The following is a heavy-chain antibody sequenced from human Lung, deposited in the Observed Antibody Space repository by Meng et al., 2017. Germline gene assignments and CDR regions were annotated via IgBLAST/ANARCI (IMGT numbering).Heavy chain of an antibody. V-gene: IGHV4-34*01. D-gene: IGHD3-10*01. Sequence: QVQLQKWGAGLLSPSENLSLTCAVYGGSISGSYWSWIRQSPAKGLEWIGKINHGGSTNYHPSLESRVTISVDTPKNQFSLRLTSMTVADTAVYYCARERHSTIIRGVIDFWGQGALVTVSS. CDR2: INHGGST. CDR3: ARERHSTIIRGVIDF. J-gene: IGHJ4*02. CDR1: GGSISGSY.